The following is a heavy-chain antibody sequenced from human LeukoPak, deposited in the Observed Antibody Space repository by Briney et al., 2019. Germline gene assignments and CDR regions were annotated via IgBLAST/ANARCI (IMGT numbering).Heavy chain of an antibody. CDR2: IRYDGSNK. D-gene: IGHD5-12*01. J-gene: IGHJ4*02. CDR1: GFTFSSYG. V-gene: IGHV3-30*02. CDR3: AKDRQLGIVATIFDY. Sequence: PGGSLRLSCAASGFTFSSYGMHWVRQAPGKGLEWVAFIRYDGSNKYYADSVKGRFTISRDNSKNTLYLQMNSLRAEDTAVYYCAKDRQLGIVATIFDYWGQGTLVTVSS.